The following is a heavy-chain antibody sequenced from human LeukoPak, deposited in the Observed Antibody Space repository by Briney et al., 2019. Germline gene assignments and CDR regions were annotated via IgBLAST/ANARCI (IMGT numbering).Heavy chain of an antibody. Sequence: GASVKVSCTAAGGTFSSYANSWVRQAPGQGLEWMGGIIPIFGTAKYAQKFQGRVTITADELTRTAYMELSSLRSEDTAVYYCAGSPSLIVSASLWLGWFDPWGQGTLVTVSS. CDR2: IIPIFGTA. CDR1: GGTFSSYA. J-gene: IGHJ5*02. D-gene: IGHD3-22*01. V-gene: IGHV1-69*13. CDR3: AGSPSLIVSASLWLGWFDP.